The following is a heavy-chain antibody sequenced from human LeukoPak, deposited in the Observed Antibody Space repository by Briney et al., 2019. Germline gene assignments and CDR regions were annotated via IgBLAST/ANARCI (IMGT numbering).Heavy chain of an antibody. J-gene: IGHJ4*02. CDR3: ARSLRDSSGYYFDH. V-gene: IGHV3-33*01. CDR1: GXSFSSYG. D-gene: IGHD3-22*01. Sequence: GGSLRLSCASSGXSFSSYGMHWVRQAPGKGLEWVAVIWYDGSTKYYADSVQGRFAISRDNSKNTLYLQMNTLRAEDTAVYYCARSLRDSSGYYFDHWGQGTLVTVSS. CDR2: IWYDGSTK.